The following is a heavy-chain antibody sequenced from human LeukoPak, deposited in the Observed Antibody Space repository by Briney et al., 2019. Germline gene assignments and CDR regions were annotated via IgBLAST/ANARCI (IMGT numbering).Heavy chain of an antibody. CDR1: GFTFSSYA. V-gene: IGHV3-23*01. CDR2: ISGSGGST. D-gene: IGHD2-21*02. CDR3: AKDLVVVTAILGY. J-gene: IGHJ4*02. Sequence: GRSLRLSCAASGFTFSSYAMSWVRQAPGKGLEWVSAISGSGGSTYYADSVKGRFTISRDNSKNTLYLQMNSLRAEDTAVYYCAKDLVVVTAILGYWGQGTLVTVSS.